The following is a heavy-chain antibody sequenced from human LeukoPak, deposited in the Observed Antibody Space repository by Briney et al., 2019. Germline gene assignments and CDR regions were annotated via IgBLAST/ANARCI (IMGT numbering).Heavy chain of an antibody. D-gene: IGHD3-10*01. CDR1: GGSISSSSYY. Sequence: SETLSLTCTVSGGSISSSSYYWGWIRQPPGKGLEWIGSIYYSGSTYYNPSLKSRVTISVDTSKNQFSLKLSSVTAADTAVYYCARASPSGLLWLGESDYFDYWGQGTLVTVSS. J-gene: IGHJ4*02. CDR3: ARASPSGLLWLGESDYFDY. CDR2: IYYSGST. V-gene: IGHV4-39*07.